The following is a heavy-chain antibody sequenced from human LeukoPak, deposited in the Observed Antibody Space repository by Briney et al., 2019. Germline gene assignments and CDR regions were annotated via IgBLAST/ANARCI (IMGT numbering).Heavy chain of an antibody. Sequence: GASVKVSCKVSGYTLTELSMHWVRQAPGKGLEWMGGFDPEDGETIYAQKFQGRVTMTEDTSTDTAYMELSSLRSEDTAVYYCATAVYCSGGSCYTSPSAFDIWGQGTMVTVSP. J-gene: IGHJ3*02. D-gene: IGHD2-15*01. CDR2: FDPEDGET. CDR3: ATAVYCSGGSCYTSPSAFDI. CDR1: GYTLTELS. V-gene: IGHV1-24*01.